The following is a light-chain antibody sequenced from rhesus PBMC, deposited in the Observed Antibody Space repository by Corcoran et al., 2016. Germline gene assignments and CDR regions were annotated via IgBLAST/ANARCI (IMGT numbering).Light chain of an antibody. J-gene: IGKJ4*01. CDR1: QSVSSS. CDR2: EAS. Sequence: EIVLTQSPATLSLSPGERATLSCRASQSVSSSLAWYQQNPGQAPRLLIYEASSRATGIPDRFRGSGSGTDFTLPIISLVPDDVGFYSCQQYSNWPLTFSGGTKVELK. V-gene: IGKV3-35*01. CDR3: QQYSNWPLT.